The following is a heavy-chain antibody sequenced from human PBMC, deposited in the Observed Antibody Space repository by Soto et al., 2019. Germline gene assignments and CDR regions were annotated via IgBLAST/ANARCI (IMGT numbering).Heavy chain of an antibody. V-gene: IGHV1-69*14. Sequence: QVQLVQSGAEVKKPGSSVKVSCKASGGTFSSYAISWVRQAPGQGLEWMGGIIPIFGTANYAQKFQGRVTISVDTSKXTAYMELSSLRSEDTAVYYCARDGMATLEYNWFDPWGQGTLVTVSS. D-gene: IGHD5-12*01. J-gene: IGHJ5*02. CDR3: ARDGMATLEYNWFDP. CDR1: GGTFSSYA. CDR2: IIPIFGTA.